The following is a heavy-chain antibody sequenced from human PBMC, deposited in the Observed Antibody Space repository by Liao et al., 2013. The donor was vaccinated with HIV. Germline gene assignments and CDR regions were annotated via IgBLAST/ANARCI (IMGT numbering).Heavy chain of an antibody. D-gene: IGHD4-11*01. V-gene: IGHV4-34*01. J-gene: IGHJ1*01. CDR1: GGSFSGYY. Sequence: QVQLQQWGAGLLKPSETLSLTCAVYGGSFSGYYWSWIRQPPGKGLEWIGEINHSGSTNYNPSLKNRVTISVDTAKNQFSLNLTSVTASDTAIYYCARQNTNYRGVQYIQDWGQGTLVTVSS. CDR2: INHSGST. CDR3: ARQNTNYRGVQYIQD.